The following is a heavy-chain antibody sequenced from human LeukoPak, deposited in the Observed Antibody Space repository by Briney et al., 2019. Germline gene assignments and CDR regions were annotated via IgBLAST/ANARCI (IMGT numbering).Heavy chain of an antibody. Sequence: PSETLSLTCTVSGGSISSSSYYWGWIRQPPGKGLEWIGSIYYSGSTYYNPSLKSRVTISVDTSKNQFSLKLSSATAADTAVYYCASYYDILTGFDYWGQGTLVTVSS. J-gene: IGHJ4*02. D-gene: IGHD3-9*01. CDR1: GGSISSSSYY. CDR2: IYYSGST. CDR3: ASYYDILTGFDY. V-gene: IGHV4-39*01.